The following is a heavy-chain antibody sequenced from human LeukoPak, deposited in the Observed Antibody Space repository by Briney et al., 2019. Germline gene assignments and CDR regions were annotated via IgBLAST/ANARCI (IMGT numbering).Heavy chain of an antibody. CDR3: AKDYVWGSYRYIDY. CDR2: IWYDGSNK. Sequence: GGSLRLSCAASGFTFSSYDMHWVRQAPGKGLEWVAVIWYDGSNKYYADSVKGRFTISRDNPKNTLYLQMNSLRAEDTAVYYCAKDYVWGSYRYIDYWGQGTLVTVSS. CDR1: GFTFSSYD. D-gene: IGHD3-16*02. J-gene: IGHJ4*02. V-gene: IGHV3-33*06.